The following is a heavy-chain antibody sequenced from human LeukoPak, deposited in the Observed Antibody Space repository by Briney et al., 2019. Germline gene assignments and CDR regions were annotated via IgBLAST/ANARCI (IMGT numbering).Heavy chain of an antibody. Sequence: GGSLRLSCAASGFTFSSYGMHWVRQAPGKGLEGVAYIPYDGSNKYYADSVKGRFTISRDKSKNTLYLQMNSLLAQHTAMYYCATMPQSVTMVRGATGYFGHCGQGTLVTASS. D-gene: IGHD3-10*01. J-gene: IGHJ4*02. CDR2: IPYDGSNK. CDR1: GFTFSSYG. V-gene: IGHV3-30*02. CDR3: ATMPQSVTMVRGATGYFGH.